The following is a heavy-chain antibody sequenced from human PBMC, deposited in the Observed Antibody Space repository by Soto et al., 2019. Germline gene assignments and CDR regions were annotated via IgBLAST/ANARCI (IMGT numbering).Heavy chain of an antibody. D-gene: IGHD3-16*02. CDR1: GGSFSGYY. Sequence: SETLSLTCAVYGGSFSGYYWSWIRQPPGKGLEWIGEINHSGSTNYNPSLKSRVTISVDTSKNQFSLKLSSVTAADTAVYYCARVRGEGVIVLDVDMDVWGKGTTVTVSS. J-gene: IGHJ6*03. CDR2: INHSGST. V-gene: IGHV4-34*01. CDR3: ARVRGEGVIVLDVDMDV.